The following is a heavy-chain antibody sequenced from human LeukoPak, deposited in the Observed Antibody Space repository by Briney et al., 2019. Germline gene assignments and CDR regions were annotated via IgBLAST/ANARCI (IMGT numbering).Heavy chain of an antibody. D-gene: IGHD6-19*01. CDR1: GGSISSSSYY. V-gene: IGHV4-39*07. J-gene: IGHJ6*02. CDR2: IYYSGST. CDR3: ARWGVAGPYVNPYYYYGMDV. Sequence: SETLSLTCTVSGGSISSSSYYWGWIRQPPGKGLEWIGSIYYSGSTYYNPSLKSRVTISVDTSKNQFSLKLSSVTAADTAVYYCARWGVAGPYVNPYYYYGMDVWGQGTTVTVSS.